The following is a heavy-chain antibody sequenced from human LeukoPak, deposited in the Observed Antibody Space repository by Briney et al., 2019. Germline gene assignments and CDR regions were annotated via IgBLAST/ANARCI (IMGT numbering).Heavy chain of an antibody. Sequence: SETLSLTCTVSGGSISGYYWGWIRQPPGKGLEYIGFIFYSGTTNYNPSLKSRLTISVDTSKNQFSLKLRSVTAADTALYYCASTSPKYYYESSGYSSLFDNWGQGTLVTVSS. CDR1: GGSISGYY. V-gene: IGHV4-59*12. D-gene: IGHD3-22*01. CDR2: IFYSGTT. J-gene: IGHJ4*02. CDR3: ASTSPKYYYESSGYSSLFDN.